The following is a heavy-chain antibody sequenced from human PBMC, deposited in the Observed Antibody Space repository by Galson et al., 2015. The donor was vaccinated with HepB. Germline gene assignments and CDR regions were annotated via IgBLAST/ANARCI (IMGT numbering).Heavy chain of an antibody. CDR2: IYWDNDK. CDR3: AHRPSQNHVGWYPNWFDP. D-gene: IGHD6-19*01. J-gene: IGHJ5*02. Sequence: PALVKPTQTLTLTCTFSGFSLSTGGVGVGWIRRPPGKALEWLALIYWDNDKRYSPLLASRLTITKDTSKNQVVLTMTNMDPVDTATYYCAHRPSQNHVGWYPNWFDPWGQGTLVTASS. V-gene: IGHV2-5*02. CDR1: GFSLSTGGVG.